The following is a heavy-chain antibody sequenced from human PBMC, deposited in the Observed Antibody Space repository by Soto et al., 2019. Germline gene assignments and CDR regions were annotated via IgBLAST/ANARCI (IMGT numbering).Heavy chain of an antibody. V-gene: IGHV4-59*08. CDR2: IYYSGST. CDR3: ARLYGLDAFDI. D-gene: IGHD3-16*02. J-gene: IGHJ3*02. Sequence: PPREGLEVIGYIYYSGSTNYNPSLKNRVTISVDTSKNQLSLKLSSVTAADTAVYYCARLYGLDAFDIWGPGTMVTVS.